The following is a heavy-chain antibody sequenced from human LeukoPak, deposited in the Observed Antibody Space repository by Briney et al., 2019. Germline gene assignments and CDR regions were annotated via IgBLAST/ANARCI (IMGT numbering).Heavy chain of an antibody. Sequence: SETLSLTCTVSGGSISSGGYYWSWIRQHPGKGLEWIGYIYYSGSTYYTPSLKSRVTISVDTSKNQFSLKLSSVTAADTAVYYCARGRYSAGDNWFDPWGQGTLVTVSS. V-gene: IGHV4-31*03. CDR2: IYYSGST. CDR3: ARGRYSAGDNWFDP. CDR1: GGSISSGGYY. J-gene: IGHJ5*02. D-gene: IGHD3-9*01.